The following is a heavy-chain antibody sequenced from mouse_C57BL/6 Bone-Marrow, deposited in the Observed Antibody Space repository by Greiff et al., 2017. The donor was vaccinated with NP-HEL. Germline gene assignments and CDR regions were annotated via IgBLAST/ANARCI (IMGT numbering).Heavy chain of an antibody. Sequence: VQLQQPGTELVKPGASVKLSCKASGYTFTSYWMHWVKQRPGQGLEWIGNINPSNGGTNYNEKFKSKATLTVDKSSSTAYMQLSSLTSEDSAVYYCATLITTVVATRWYFDVWGTGTTVTVSS. CDR1: GYTFTSYW. J-gene: IGHJ1*03. D-gene: IGHD1-1*01. V-gene: IGHV1-53*01. CDR2: INPSNGGT. CDR3: ATLITTVVATRWYFDV.